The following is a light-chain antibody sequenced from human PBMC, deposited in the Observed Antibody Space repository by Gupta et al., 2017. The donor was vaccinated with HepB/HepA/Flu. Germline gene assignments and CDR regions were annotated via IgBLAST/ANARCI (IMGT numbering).Light chain of an antibody. V-gene: IGLV1-51*01. J-gene: IGLJ3*02. Sequence: QSVLTQPPSVSAAPGQKVTIPCSGSRSNIGNNFVSWYQQLPGTAPKLLIYDNNKRPSGIPDRFSGSKSGTSATLGITGLQTGDEADYYCGTWDSSLSAWVFGGGTRLAVL. CDR3: GTWDSSLSAWV. CDR1: RSNIGNNF. CDR2: DNN.